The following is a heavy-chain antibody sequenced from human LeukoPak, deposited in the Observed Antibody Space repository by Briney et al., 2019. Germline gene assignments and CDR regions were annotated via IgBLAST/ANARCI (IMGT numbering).Heavy chain of an antibody. CDR1: GFTFDDYA. Sequence: AGRSLRLSCAASGFTFDDYAMHWVRQAPGKGLEWVSGISWNSGSLAYADSVKGRFTISRDNAKNSLYLQMNSLRTEDTALYYCAKDRGSGWYEIDYWGQGTLVTVSS. V-gene: IGHV3-9*01. CDR2: ISWNSGSL. J-gene: IGHJ4*02. CDR3: AKDRGSGWYEIDY. D-gene: IGHD6-19*01.